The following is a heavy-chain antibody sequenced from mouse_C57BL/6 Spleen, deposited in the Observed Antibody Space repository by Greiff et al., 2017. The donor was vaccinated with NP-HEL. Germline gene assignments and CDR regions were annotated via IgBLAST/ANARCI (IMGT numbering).Heavy chain of an antibody. V-gene: IGHV5-6*01. CDR2: ISSGGSYT. Sequence: EVQRVESGGDLVKPGGSLKLSCAASGFTFSSYGMSWVRQTPDKRLEWVATISSGGSYTYYPDSVKGRFTISRDNAKNTLYLQMSSLKSEDTAMYYCASTVSQLGYYFDYWGQGTTLTVSS. D-gene: IGHD4-1*02. CDR3: ASTVSQLGYYFDY. J-gene: IGHJ2*01. CDR1: GFTFSSYG.